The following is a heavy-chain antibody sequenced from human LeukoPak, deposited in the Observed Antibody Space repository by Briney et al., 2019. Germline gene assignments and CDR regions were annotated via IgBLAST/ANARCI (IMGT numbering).Heavy chain of an antibody. Sequence: PSETLSLTCTVSGGSISSYYWSWIRQPPGKGLEGIGYIYYSWSTNYNPSLKSRVTISVDTSKNQFSLKLSSVTAADTAVYYCARSGGDHRYYFDYWGQGTLVTVSS. J-gene: IGHJ4*02. CDR2: IYYSWST. CDR1: GGSISSYY. D-gene: IGHD2-21*01. CDR3: ARSGGDHRYYFDY. V-gene: IGHV4-59*01.